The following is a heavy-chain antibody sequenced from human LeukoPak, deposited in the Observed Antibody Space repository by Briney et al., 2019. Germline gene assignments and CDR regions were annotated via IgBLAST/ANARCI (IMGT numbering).Heavy chain of an antibody. V-gene: IGHV4-30-4*01. CDR1: GGSISSGDYY. D-gene: IGHD6-19*01. Sequence: SQTLSLTCTVSGGSISSGDYYWSWIRQPPGKGLEWIGEIYHSGSTNYNPSLKSRVTISVDKSKNQFSLKLSSVTAADTAVYYCARVAVAGTIDYWGQGTLVTVSS. J-gene: IGHJ4*02. CDR3: ARVAVAGTIDY. CDR2: IYHSGST.